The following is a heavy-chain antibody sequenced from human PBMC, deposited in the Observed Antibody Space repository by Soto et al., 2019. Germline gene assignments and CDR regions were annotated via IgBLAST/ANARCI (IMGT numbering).Heavy chain of an antibody. CDR1: GFTFSSYW. CDR3: ARADTIFGVVPLYYFDY. CDR2: IKQDGSEK. J-gene: IGHJ4*02. Sequence: GGSLRLSCAASGFTFSSYWMSWVRQAPGKGLEWVANIKQDGSEKYYVDSVKGRFTISRDNAKNSLYLQMNSLRAEDTAVYYCARADTIFGVVPLYYFDYWGQGTLVTVSS. V-gene: IGHV3-7*01. D-gene: IGHD3-3*01.